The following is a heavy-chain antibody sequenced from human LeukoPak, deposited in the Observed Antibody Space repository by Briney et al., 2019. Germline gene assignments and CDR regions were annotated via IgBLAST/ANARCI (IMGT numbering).Heavy chain of an antibody. CDR1: GGTFSSYA. D-gene: IGHD2-15*01. CDR2: IIPIFGTA. Sequence: ASVTVSCKASGGTFSSYAISWVGQAPGQGLEWMGGIIPIFGTANYAQKFQGRVTITTDESTSTAYMELSSLRSEDTAVYYCARGGVAAAKRSYFDYWGQGTLVTVSS. V-gene: IGHV1-69*05. J-gene: IGHJ4*02. CDR3: ARGGVAAAKRSYFDY.